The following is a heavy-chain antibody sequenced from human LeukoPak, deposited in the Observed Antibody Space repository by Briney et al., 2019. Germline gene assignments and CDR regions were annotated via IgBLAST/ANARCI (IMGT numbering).Heavy chain of an antibody. CDR1: GYTLTSYD. Sequence: GASVKVSCKASGYTLTSYDINWVGQATGQGLEWMGWMNPNSGNTGYAQKFQGRVTITRNTSISTAYMELSSLRSEDTAVYYCARGRRDIVVVVAPVDAFDIWGQGTMVTVSS. V-gene: IGHV1-8*03. J-gene: IGHJ3*02. CDR3: ARGRRDIVVVVAPVDAFDI. CDR2: MNPNSGNT. D-gene: IGHD2-15*01.